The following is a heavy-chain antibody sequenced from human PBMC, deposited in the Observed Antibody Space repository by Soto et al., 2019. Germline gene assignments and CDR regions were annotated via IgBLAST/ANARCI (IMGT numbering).Heavy chain of an antibody. CDR2: IRGSGGST. J-gene: IGHJ6*02. D-gene: IGHD3-10*01. CDR1: GFTFSSYA. Sequence: LRLSCAASGFTFSSYAMSWVRQAPGKGLEWVSAIRGSGGSTYYADSVKGRFTISKDNSKNTLYLQMNSLRAEDTAVYYCAKGGPPITMVRGVIRDYYYGTDVWGQGTTVTVSS. CDR3: AKGGPPITMVRGVIRDYYYGTDV. V-gene: IGHV3-23*01.